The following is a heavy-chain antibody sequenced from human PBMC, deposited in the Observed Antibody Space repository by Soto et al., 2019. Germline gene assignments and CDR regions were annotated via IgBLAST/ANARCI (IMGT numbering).Heavy chain of an antibody. CDR2: IIPILGIA. D-gene: IGHD6-13*01. CDR1: GGTFSSYT. V-gene: IGHV1-69*02. Sequence: SVKVSCKASGGTFSSYTISWVRQAPGQGLEWMGRIIPILGIANYAQKFQGRVTITADKSTSTAYMELSSLRSEDTAVYYCARAGSNDAFDIWGQGTMVTVSS. J-gene: IGHJ3*02. CDR3: ARAGSNDAFDI.